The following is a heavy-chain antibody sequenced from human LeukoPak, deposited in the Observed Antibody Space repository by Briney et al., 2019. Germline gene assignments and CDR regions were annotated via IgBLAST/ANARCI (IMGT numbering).Heavy chain of an antibody. CDR1: RFTFSSYA. Sequence: PGGSLRLSCAASRFTFSSYAMSWVRQAPGKGLEWVSAISGSGGSTYYADSVKGRFTISRDNSKNTLYLQMNSLRAEDTAVYYCARERGWGAPYLYGVDVWGQGTTVTVSS. J-gene: IGHJ6*02. CDR3: ARERGWGAPYLYGVDV. D-gene: IGHD3-16*01. V-gene: IGHV3-23*01. CDR2: ISGSGGST.